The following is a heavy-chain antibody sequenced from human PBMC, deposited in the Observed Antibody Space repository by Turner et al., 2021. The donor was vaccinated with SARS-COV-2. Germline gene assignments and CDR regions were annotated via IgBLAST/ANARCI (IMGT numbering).Heavy chain of an antibody. V-gene: IGHV4-59*01. CDR1: YIGSYF. CDR3: ARSGDSWPHDF. Sequence: QVLLRESGPGLVRPSETLSLNCNVNYIGSYFCSWIRQRPGKTLEWIAYIDHSGDTSYNPSLKSRVTISIDTSQNQISLKLRSVTAADTAVYFCARSGDSWPHDFWGPGTLVTVSS. CDR2: IDHSGDT. D-gene: IGHD6-13*01. J-gene: IGHJ4*02.